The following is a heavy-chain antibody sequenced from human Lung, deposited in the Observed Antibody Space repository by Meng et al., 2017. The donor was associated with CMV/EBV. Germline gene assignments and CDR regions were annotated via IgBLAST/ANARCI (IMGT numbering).Heavy chain of an antibody. CDR2: IHYRGST. J-gene: IGHJ4*02. D-gene: IGHD6-19*01. CDR3: GREALSIAVASTDH. V-gene: IGHV4-39*07. CDR1: GGCISSSGYY. Sequence: QPQLQESGPGLVMPSETLSLTCTVSGGCISSSGYYWGWIRQPPGKGLEWIGSIHYRGSTYYNPSLKGRVTISVDTSKNQFSLKVNSVTAADTAVYYCGREALSIAVASTDHWGQGTLVTVSS.